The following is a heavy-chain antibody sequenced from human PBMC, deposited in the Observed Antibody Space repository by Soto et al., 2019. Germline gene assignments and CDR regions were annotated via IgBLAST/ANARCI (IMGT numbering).Heavy chain of an antibody. V-gene: IGHV3-33*01. CDR2: IWYDGSNK. J-gene: IGHJ5*02. CDR3: ARDMVRPQTRRRGGNWFDP. D-gene: IGHD3-10*01. Sequence: GGSLRLSCAASGFTFSSYGMHWVRQAPGKGLEWVAVIWYDGSNKYYADSVKGRFTISRDNSKNTLYLQMNSLRAEDTAVYYCARDMVRPQTRRRGGNWFDPWGQGTLVTVS. CDR1: GFTFSSYG.